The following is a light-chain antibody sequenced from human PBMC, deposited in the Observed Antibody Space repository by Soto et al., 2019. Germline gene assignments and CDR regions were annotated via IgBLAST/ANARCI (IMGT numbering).Light chain of an antibody. CDR2: AAS. Sequence: DIKMTQSPSSLSASVGDRVTITCRASQSISGYLNWYQQKPGKAPKLLIYAASSLQSGVPSRFSGSGSGTDFTLTISSLQPEDFATYYCQQTYSTLQGFGQGTKLEIK. V-gene: IGKV1-39*01. CDR3: QQTYSTLQG. CDR1: QSISGY. J-gene: IGKJ2*03.